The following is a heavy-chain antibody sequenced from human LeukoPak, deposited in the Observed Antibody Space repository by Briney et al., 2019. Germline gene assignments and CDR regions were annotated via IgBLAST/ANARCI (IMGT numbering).Heavy chain of an antibody. J-gene: IGHJ4*02. D-gene: IGHD3-22*01. V-gene: IGHV3-23*01. CDR2: ISGSGGST. CDR1: GFTVSNNY. Sequence: GGSLRLSCAASGFTVSNNYMSWVRQAPGKGLEWVSAISGSGGSTYYADSVKGRFTISRDNSKNTLYLQMNSLRAEDTAVYYCAKAPSGYYYTFDYWGQGTLVTVSS. CDR3: AKAPSGYYYTFDY.